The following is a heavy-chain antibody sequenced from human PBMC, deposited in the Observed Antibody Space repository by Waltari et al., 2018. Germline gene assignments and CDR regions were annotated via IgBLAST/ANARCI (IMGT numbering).Heavy chain of an antibody. CDR1: GLTFSRDW. J-gene: IGHJ4*02. Sequence: EIQVVESGGGLVQPGGSLRLSCTASGLTFSRDWRSWVSQAPGKGLEWVANIKHDGTTKFYLDSVKGRFTISRDNAQNTVYLQMNSLRVEDTALYYCARAVDVADYWGQGTLVTVSS. CDR2: IKHDGTTK. D-gene: IGHD5-12*01. CDR3: ARAVDVADY. V-gene: IGHV3-7*01.